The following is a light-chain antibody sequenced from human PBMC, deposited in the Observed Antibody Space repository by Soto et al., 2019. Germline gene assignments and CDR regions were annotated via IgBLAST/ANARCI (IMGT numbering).Light chain of an antibody. V-gene: IGKV3-15*01. CDR2: GAS. Sequence: EIVMTQSPATLSVSPGERATLSCRASQSVSSNLAWYQQNPGQAPSLLIYGASTRATGIPARFSGSGSGTEFTLTISSLQSEDFADYYCQHYNNWPRTFGQGTKVEIK. CDR3: QHYNNWPRT. J-gene: IGKJ1*01. CDR1: QSVSSN.